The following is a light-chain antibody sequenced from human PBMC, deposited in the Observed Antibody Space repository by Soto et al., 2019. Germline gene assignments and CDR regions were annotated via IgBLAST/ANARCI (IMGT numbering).Light chain of an antibody. CDR3: QKYNNAPFT. Sequence: DIQMTQSPSSLSASVGDRVTITCRASQDISNYLAWYQQKPGKVPELLIYTASTLQSGVPYRFSGSGSGTDFKLTISYLQPEDVATYYCQKYNNAPFTFGPGTKVDIK. V-gene: IGKV1-27*01. CDR1: QDISNY. CDR2: TAS. J-gene: IGKJ3*01.